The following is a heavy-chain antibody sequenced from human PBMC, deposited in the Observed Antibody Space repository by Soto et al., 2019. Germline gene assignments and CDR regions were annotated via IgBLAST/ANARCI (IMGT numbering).Heavy chain of an antibody. CDR1: GFKCRSYW. Sequence: AGSGFKCRSYWMTWVRQNQGKGLEWVANINQGGSEKYYVDSVKGRFTVSRDNAKKSLYMEMNTLRAEDTAVYYCATVGLGELSNWGQGILVTVSS. CDR3: ATVGLGELSN. CDR2: INQGGSEK. V-gene: IGHV3-7*01. J-gene: IGHJ4*02. D-gene: IGHD3-16*02.